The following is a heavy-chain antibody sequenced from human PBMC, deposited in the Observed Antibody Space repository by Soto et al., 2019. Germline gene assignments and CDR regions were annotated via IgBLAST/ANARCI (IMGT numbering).Heavy chain of an antibody. CDR1: GGSITSGGYS. J-gene: IGHJ6*02. CDR3: ARDYYGMDV. Sequence: QLQLQESGSGLVKPSQTLSLTCTVSGGSITSGGYSWTWIRQSPAKGLEWIGYTYQSGSAYYNPSLKSRVTVSVDRSKNQFSLNLTSVTAADTAVYYCARDYYGMDVWGQGTTVTVSS. CDR2: TYQSGSA. V-gene: IGHV4-30-2*06.